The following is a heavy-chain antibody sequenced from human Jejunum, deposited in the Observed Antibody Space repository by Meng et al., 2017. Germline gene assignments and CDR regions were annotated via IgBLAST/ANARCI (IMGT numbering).Heavy chain of an antibody. CDR3: ARGRVVVVGTPSDY. J-gene: IGHJ4*02. CDR2: ISSTSS. D-gene: IGHD2-15*01. V-gene: IGHV3-21*01. Sequence: DVQLVESGGGAVKPGGARRLSCAGSGFSFSSDSMHWVRQAPGKGLEWVSSISSTSSYADSVKGRFTISRDNAENSLYLQMNSLRAEDTAVYYCARGRVVVVGTPSDYWGQGTLVTVSS. CDR1: GFSFSSDS.